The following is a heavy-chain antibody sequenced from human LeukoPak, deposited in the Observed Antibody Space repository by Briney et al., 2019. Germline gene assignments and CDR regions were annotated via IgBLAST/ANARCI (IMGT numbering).Heavy chain of an antibody. CDR3: AKVSMDYYDSSGYGGDY. Sequence: GGSLRLSCAASGFTFSSYAMSWVRQAPGKGLEWVSAISGSGGSTYYADSVKGRFTISRDNSKNTLYLQMKSMRAEDTAVYYCAKVSMDYYDSSGYGGDYWGQGTLVTVSS. D-gene: IGHD3-22*01. V-gene: IGHV3-23*01. CDR2: ISGSGGST. J-gene: IGHJ4*02. CDR1: GFTFSSYA.